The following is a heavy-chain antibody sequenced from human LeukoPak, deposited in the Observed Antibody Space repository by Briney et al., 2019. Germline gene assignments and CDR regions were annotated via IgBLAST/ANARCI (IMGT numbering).Heavy chain of an antibody. CDR2: IYPGDSDT. Sequence: GESLKISCKGSGYSFTSYWIGWVRQMPGKGLECMGIIYPGDSDTRYSPSFQGQVTISADKSISTAYLQWGSLKASDTAMYYCARRRRGSSGWLYFDYWGQGTLVTVSS. V-gene: IGHV5-51*01. CDR3: ARRRRGSSGWLYFDY. CDR1: GYSFTSYW. D-gene: IGHD6-19*01. J-gene: IGHJ4*02.